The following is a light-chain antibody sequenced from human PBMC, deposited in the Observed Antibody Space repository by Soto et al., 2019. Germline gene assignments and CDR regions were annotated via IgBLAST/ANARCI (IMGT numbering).Light chain of an antibody. Sequence: DIQMTQSPSSLSASVGNRVIITCRASQSISRHLNWYQQKSGEAPKLLIHAASTLHSGVPSRFSGGGSGTDFTLTLSPLEPEDFATYYCQETQSTPGTFGHGTKVEIK. CDR2: AAS. CDR3: QETQSTPGT. J-gene: IGKJ1*01. V-gene: IGKV1-39*01. CDR1: QSISRH.